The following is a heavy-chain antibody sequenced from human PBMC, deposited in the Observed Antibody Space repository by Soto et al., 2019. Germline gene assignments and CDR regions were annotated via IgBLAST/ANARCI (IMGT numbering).Heavy chain of an antibody. CDR2: INPNSHDT. Sequence: ASVKVCFKASGYAFTAYFIHLVRQAPGQGLEWMGWINPNSHDTNNAQKFQGRVTMTRDASTRTAYMELSRLRSDDTAVYYCARGTPTEAGPYIDFWGQGTMFTVSS. D-gene: IGHD3-16*01. J-gene: IGHJ4*01. CDR3: ARGTPTEAGPYIDF. CDR1: GYAFTAYF. V-gene: IGHV1-2*02.